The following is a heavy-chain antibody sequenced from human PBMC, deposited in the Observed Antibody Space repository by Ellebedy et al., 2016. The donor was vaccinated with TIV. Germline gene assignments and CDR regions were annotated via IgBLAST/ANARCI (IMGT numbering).Heavy chain of an antibody. CDR2: ISGSGGST. Sequence: GESLKISCAASGFTFSSYAMSWVRQAPGKGLEWVSAISGSGGSTYYADSVKGRFTISRDNSKNTLYLQMNSLRAEDTAVYYCAKVTSSWYDYYYYGMDVWGQGTTVTVSS. D-gene: IGHD6-13*01. J-gene: IGHJ6*02. CDR3: AKVTSSWYDYYYYGMDV. V-gene: IGHV3-23*01. CDR1: GFTFSSYA.